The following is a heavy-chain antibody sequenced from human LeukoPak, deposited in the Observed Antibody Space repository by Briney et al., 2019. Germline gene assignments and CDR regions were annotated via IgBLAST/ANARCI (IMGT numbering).Heavy chain of an antibody. CDR3: AREEITIFGEIAN. CDR1: GFTVSSNY. V-gene: IGHV3-66*02. Sequence: GGSLRLSRAASGFTVSSNYMSWVRQAPAKGVEWVSVIYSGGSTYYADSGKGRFTISRDNSKNTLYLQMNSLRAEDTAVYYCAREEITIFGEIANWGQGTLVTVSS. CDR2: IYSGGST. D-gene: IGHD3-3*01. J-gene: IGHJ4*02.